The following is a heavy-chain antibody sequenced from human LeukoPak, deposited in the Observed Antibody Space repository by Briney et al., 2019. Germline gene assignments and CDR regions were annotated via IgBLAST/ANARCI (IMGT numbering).Heavy chain of an antibody. D-gene: IGHD5-24*01. CDR2: IYISGST. V-gene: IGHV4-61*02. Sequence: SETLSLPCTVSGGSFSSGLYYWTWIRQPAGKGLEWIGRIYISGSTNYNPSLKSRVTISRDTSKNEFSLKLSSVTAADTAVYYCARDSRRDGYNLDYWGRGTLVTVSS. CDR1: GGSFSSGLYY. CDR3: ARDSRRDGYNLDY. J-gene: IGHJ4*02.